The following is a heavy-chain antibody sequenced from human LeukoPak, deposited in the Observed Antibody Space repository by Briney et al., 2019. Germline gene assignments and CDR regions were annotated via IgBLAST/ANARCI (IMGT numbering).Heavy chain of an antibody. J-gene: IGHJ4*02. Sequence: GSLRLSCAASGFTFSSYAMSWVRQAPGKGLEWVSAISGSGGSTYYADSLKGRFTISRDNSKNTLYLQLNSLRPEDAAVYYCTRGFSMVRGLDTSSDDYWGQGTLVTVSS. CDR2: ISGSGGST. D-gene: IGHD3-10*01. CDR3: TRGFSMVRGLDTSSDDY. V-gene: IGHV3-23*01. CDR1: GFTFSSYA.